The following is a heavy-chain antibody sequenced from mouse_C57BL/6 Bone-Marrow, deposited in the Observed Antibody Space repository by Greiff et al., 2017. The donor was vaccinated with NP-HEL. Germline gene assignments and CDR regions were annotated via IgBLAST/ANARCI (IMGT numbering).Heavy chain of an antibody. CDR2: INPNNGGT. J-gene: IGHJ3*01. D-gene: IGHD2-12*01. V-gene: IGHV1-18*01. CDR1: GYTFTDYN. CDR3: ARYDPWFAY. Sequence: VQLKQSGPELVKPGASVKIPCKASGYTFTDYNMDWVKQSHGKSLEWIGDINPNNGGTIYNQKFKGKATLTVDKSSSTAYMELRSLTSEDTAVYYCARYDPWFAYWGQGTLVTVSA.